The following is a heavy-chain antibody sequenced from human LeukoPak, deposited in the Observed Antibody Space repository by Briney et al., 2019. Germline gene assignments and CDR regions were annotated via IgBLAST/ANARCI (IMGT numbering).Heavy chain of an antibody. D-gene: IGHD6-19*01. CDR3: ARLYSSGMDV. Sequence: GGSLRLSCAASGFTFGSYAMHWVRQAPGKGLEWVAVISYDGSNKYYADSVKGRFTISRDNSKNTLYLQMNSLRAEDTAVYYCARLYSSGMDVWGKGTTVTVSS. J-gene: IGHJ6*03. CDR2: ISYDGSNK. V-gene: IGHV3-30*01. CDR1: GFTFGSYA.